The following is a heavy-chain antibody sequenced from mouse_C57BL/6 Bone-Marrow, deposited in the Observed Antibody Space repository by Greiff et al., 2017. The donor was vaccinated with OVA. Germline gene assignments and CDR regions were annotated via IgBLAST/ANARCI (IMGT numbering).Heavy chain of an antibody. Sequence: QVQLQQPGAELVKPGASVKLSCKASGYTFTSYWMHWVKQRPGQGLEWIGMIHPNSGSTNYNEKFKSKATLTVDKSSSTAYMQLSSLTSEDSAGYYCAREGSTTVVGWGQGTTLTVSS. CDR2: IHPNSGST. V-gene: IGHV1-64*01. D-gene: IGHD1-1*01. J-gene: IGHJ2*01. CDR3: AREGSTTVVG. CDR1: GYTFTSYW.